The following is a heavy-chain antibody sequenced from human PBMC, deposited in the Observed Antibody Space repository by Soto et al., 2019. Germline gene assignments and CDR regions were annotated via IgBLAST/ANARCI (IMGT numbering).Heavy chain of an antibody. CDR3: AREGSGLRFLEKAFDI. Sequence: ASVKVSCKASGYTFTSYAMHWVRQAPGQRLEWMGWINAGNGNTKYSQKFQGRVTITRDTSASTAYMELSSLRSEDTAVYYCAREGSGLRFLEKAFDIWGQGTMVTVSS. CDR1: GYTFTSYA. CDR2: INAGNGNT. D-gene: IGHD3-3*01. J-gene: IGHJ3*02. V-gene: IGHV1-3*01.